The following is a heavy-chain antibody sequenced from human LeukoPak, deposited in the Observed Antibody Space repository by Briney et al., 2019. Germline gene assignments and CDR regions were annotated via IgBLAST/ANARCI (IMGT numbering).Heavy chain of an antibody. CDR3: ARDMYNWNDVFAFDI. CDR2: IYTSGST. Sequence: SETLSLTCTVSGGSISSYYWSWIRQPAGKGLEWIGRIYTSGSTNYNPSLKSRVTMSVDTSKNRFSLKLSSVTAADTAVYYCARDMYNWNDVFAFDIWGQGTMVTVSS. D-gene: IGHD1-1*01. J-gene: IGHJ3*02. V-gene: IGHV4-4*07. CDR1: GGSISSYY.